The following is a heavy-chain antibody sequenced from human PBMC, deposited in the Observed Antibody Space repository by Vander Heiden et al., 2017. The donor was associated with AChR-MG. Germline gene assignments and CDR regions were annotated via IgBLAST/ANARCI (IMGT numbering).Heavy chain of an antibody. CDR3: ARVGGYSYGFYYYYMDV. V-gene: IGHV1-69*01. CDR1: GGTFSTYA. D-gene: IGHD5-18*01. CDR2: IIPIVGTA. Sequence: QLPLVQSGAEAKKPGSPAKVSCKASGGTFSTYAISWVRQAPGQGLDWMGGIIPIVGTANYAQKFQGRVTITADESTSTAYMELSSLRSEDTAVYYCARVGGYSYGFYYYYMDVWGKGTTVTVSS. J-gene: IGHJ6*03.